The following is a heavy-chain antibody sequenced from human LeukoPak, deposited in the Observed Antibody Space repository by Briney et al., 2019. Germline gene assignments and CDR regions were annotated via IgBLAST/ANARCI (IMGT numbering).Heavy chain of an antibody. D-gene: IGHD2-15*01. J-gene: IGHJ5*02. Sequence: GGSLRLSCAASGFTVSSNYMSWVRQAPGKGLEWVSVIYSGGSTYYADSVKGRFTISRDNSKNTLYLQMNSLRAEDTAVYYCARDRDCRGGSCYGIDPWGQGTLVTVSS. CDR3: ARDRDCRGGSCYGIDP. CDR2: IYSGGST. CDR1: GFTVSSNY. V-gene: IGHV3-66*01.